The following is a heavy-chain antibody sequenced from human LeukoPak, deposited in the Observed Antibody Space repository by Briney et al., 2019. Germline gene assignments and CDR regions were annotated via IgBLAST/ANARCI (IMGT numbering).Heavy chain of an antibody. CDR1: GGSFSGYY. Sequence: PSETLSLTCAVYGGSFSGYYWSWIRQPPGKGLEWIGEINHSGSTNYNPSLKSRVTISVDTSKNQFSLKLSSVTAADTAVYYCAREGGYCSSTSCYAPYDYWGQGTLVTVSS. CDR3: AREGGYCSSTSCYAPYDY. D-gene: IGHD2-2*01. J-gene: IGHJ4*02. V-gene: IGHV4-34*01. CDR2: INHSGST.